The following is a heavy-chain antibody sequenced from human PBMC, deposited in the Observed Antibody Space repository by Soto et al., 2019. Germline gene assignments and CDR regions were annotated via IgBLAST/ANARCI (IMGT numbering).Heavy chain of an antibody. J-gene: IGHJ4*02. CDR3: ASEPATAKPEGVDF. D-gene: IGHD1-1*01. CDR1: GYTFSDYY. CDR2: INPNSGGT. Sequence: QVQLVQSGAEVRKPGASVKVSCKASGYTFSDYYIHWVRQAPGQGLEWMGWINPNSGGTKYAPKFEVGVTMTGDTPITTAYRELSRLRSGDTAVYYCASEPATAKPEGVDFWGQGTLFTVSS. V-gene: IGHV1-2*02.